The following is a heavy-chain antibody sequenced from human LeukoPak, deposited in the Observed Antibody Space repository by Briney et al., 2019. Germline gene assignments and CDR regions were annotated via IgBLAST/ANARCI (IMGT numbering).Heavy chain of an antibody. CDR2: ISGIGGST. J-gene: IGHJ6*03. D-gene: IGHD3-22*01. V-gene: IGHV3-23*01. CDR1: GFTLSSYG. Sequence: GGSLSLSCAVSGFTLSSYGMRWVRQAPGRGREWVSAISGIGGSTFYTDSVEEPLTISRDKSKHTMYMQMNSLRAEDTAVYYSAKDLCYYDSSGYYQDYDYYMDVWGKGTTVTISS. CDR3: AKDLCYYDSSGYYQDYDYYMDV.